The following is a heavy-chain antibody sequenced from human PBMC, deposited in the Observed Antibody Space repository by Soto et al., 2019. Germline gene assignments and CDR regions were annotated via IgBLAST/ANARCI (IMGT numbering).Heavy chain of an antibody. Sequence: GASVKVSCKASGYTFTSYYIHWVRQAPGQGLEWMGIINPSGGSTSYAQKFQGRVTMTRDTSTSTVYMEVSSLRSEDTAVYYCARGRLGYYYGSGSSRGNWFDPWGQGTLVTVSS. CDR3: ARGRLGYYYGSGSSRGNWFDP. CDR1: GYTFTSYY. V-gene: IGHV1-46*01. CDR2: INPSGGST. J-gene: IGHJ5*02. D-gene: IGHD3-10*01.